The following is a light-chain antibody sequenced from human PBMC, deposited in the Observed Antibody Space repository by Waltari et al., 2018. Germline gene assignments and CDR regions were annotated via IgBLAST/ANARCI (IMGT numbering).Light chain of an antibody. V-gene: IGLV2-14*01. Sequence: QSALTPPASVSGSPGQSLTLPCPGTSSDVGGHHHVSWYQHHPGKAPKLMIFEVTDRPSGVSNRFSGSKSGNTASLTISGLQAEDEADYYCSSYTTSNTWVFGGGTKVTVL. CDR3: SSYTTSNTWV. CDR1: SSDVGGHHH. CDR2: EVT. J-gene: IGLJ3*02.